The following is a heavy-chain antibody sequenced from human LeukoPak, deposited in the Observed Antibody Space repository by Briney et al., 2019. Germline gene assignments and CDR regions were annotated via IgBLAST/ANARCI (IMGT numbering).Heavy chain of an antibody. Sequence: PGGSLRLSCAASGFTFTSYSMNWVRQAPGKGLEWVANIKQDGSKKNYVDSVKGRFTISRDSAKNSLYLQMNSLRAEDTAVYYCATPLDYYDTGGYHQGGDWGQGTLVTVSS. CDR1: GFTFTSYS. CDR2: IKQDGSKK. CDR3: ATPLDYYDTGGYHQGGD. J-gene: IGHJ4*02. D-gene: IGHD3-22*01. V-gene: IGHV3-7*03.